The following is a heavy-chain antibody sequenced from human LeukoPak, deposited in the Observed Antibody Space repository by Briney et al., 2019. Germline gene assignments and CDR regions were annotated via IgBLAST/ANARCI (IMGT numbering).Heavy chain of an antibody. CDR3: ARSSRRITMVRGVMTETSN. V-gene: IGHV1-2*02. J-gene: IGHJ4*02. CDR2: INPNSGGT. CDR1: GYTFTGYY. D-gene: IGHD3-10*01. Sequence: GASVKVSCKASGYTFTGYYMHWVRQAPGQGLEWMGWINPNSGGTNYAQKFQGRVTMTRDTSISTACMELSRLRSDDTAVYYCARSSRRITMVRGVMTETSNWGQGTLVTVSS.